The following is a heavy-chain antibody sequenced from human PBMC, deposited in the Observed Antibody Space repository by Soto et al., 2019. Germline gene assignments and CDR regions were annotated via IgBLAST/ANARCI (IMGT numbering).Heavy chain of an antibody. V-gene: IGHV2-5*02. Sequence: QITLKESGPTLVKPTQTLTLTCTFSGFSLRTRGVDVGWFRQPPGKALEWLALIYWDEDKWYSPSLKSRLTIADDTSKNQVVLTMTNVDPGDTATYYCAHRPRGYAYYFDYWGQGILVTVSS. CDR1: GFSLRTRGVD. D-gene: IGHD5-12*01. CDR2: IYWDEDK. J-gene: IGHJ4*02. CDR3: AHRPRGYAYYFDY.